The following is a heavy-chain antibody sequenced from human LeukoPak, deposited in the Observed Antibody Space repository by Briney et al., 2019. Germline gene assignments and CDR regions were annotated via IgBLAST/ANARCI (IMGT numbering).Heavy chain of an antibody. CDR1: GFTFTSYA. V-gene: IGHV3-64*02. CDR3: ARRERNAFDY. D-gene: IGHD2-8*01. CDR2: ISSNAAST. Sequence: SGGSLRLSCVTSGFTFTSYALYWVRQAPGRGLEYVSAISSNAASTYYAESVKGRFTISRDTSMSTLYLQMGSLRPEDTAVYHCARRERNAFDYWGEGTMVTVP. J-gene: IGHJ4*02.